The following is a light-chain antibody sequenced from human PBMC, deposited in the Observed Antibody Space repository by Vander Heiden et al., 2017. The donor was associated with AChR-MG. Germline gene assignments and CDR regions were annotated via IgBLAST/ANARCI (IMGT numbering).Light chain of an antibody. V-gene: IGKV3-15*01. J-gene: IGKJ5*01. CDR1: QSVSSN. Sequence: EIVMTQSPATLPVSPGERATISCRASQSVSSNLAWYQQKPGQAPRLLIYGASTRATGIPARFSGSGSGTEFTLTISSLQSEDFAVYYCQQYNNWPITFGQGTRLEIK. CDR3: QQYNNWPIT. CDR2: GAS.